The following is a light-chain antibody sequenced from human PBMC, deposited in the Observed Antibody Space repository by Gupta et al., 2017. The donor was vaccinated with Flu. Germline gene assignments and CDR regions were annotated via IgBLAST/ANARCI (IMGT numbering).Light chain of an antibody. Sequence: SYELTQPPSVSVSPGQSAKITYSGDALPKKYAYWYQQKSGQAPLLVIYEDIKRPSTIPERFSGSSSGTVATLTISGAQVEDEADYYCYSTDSSGSRGVFGGGTQLTVL. J-gene: IGLJ3*02. CDR2: EDI. CDR1: ALPKKY. V-gene: IGLV3-10*01. CDR3: YSTDSSGSRGV.